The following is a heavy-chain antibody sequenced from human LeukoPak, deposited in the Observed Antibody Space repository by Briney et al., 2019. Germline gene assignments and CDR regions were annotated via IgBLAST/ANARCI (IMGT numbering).Heavy chain of an antibody. CDR2: ISGSGNNA. CDR3: AKDRETYETSGYFFVRIFNHFHY. D-gene: IGHD3-22*01. CDR1: GFTFGRSA. Sequence: GGSLRLSCAASGFTFGRSAMTWVRQAPGKGLEWVSLISGSGNNAYYADSVKGRFTISRDNSKNTLYLQMNSLRAEDTAVYYCAKDRETYETSGYFFVRIFNHFHYWGQGTLVTVSS. V-gene: IGHV3-23*01. J-gene: IGHJ4*02.